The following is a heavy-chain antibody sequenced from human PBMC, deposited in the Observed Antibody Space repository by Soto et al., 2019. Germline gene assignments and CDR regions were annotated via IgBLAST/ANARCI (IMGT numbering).Heavy chain of an antibody. CDR2: INHSGST. CDR1: GGSFSGYY. CDR3: ARARGYVDY. J-gene: IGHJ4*02. V-gene: IGHV4-34*01. Sequence: SETLSLTCAVYGGSFSGYYWSWIRQPPGKGLEWIGEINHSGSTNYNPSLKSRVTISVDTSKNQFSLKLSSVTAADTAVYYCARARGYVDYWGQGTLVTVSS.